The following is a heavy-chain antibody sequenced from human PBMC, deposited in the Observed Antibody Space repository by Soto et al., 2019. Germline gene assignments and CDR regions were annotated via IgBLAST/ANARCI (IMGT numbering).Heavy chain of an antibody. CDR2: IWYDGSKK. CDR3: ARATYFYDSSGYSGYGLDV. D-gene: IGHD3-22*01. V-gene: IGHV3-33*01. Sequence: QVQLEESGGGVVQPGRSLRLSCEASGFTIGSYGMHRVRQAPGKGLEWVAVIWYDGSKKYYAESVKGRFTISRDNSENTLYVQINSLRAEDTAVYYCARATYFYDSSGYSGYGLDVWGQGTTVTVSS. CDR1: GFTIGSYG. J-gene: IGHJ6*02.